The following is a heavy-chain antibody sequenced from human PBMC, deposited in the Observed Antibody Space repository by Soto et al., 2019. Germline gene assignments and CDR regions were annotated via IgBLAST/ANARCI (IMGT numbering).Heavy chain of an antibody. CDR3: ALWGTGTTGAFAI. Sequence: QVQLVQSGAEVKKPGASVKVSCKASGYTFTSYGISWVRQAPGQGLEWMGWISAYNGNSNYAQKLQGRVTMTTDTSTSKGYMALRSLRSEDTAVYYWALWGTGTTGAFAIWGQGTMVTVSS. D-gene: IGHD1-1*01. CDR2: ISAYNGNS. CDR1: GYTFTSYG. J-gene: IGHJ3*02. V-gene: IGHV1-18*01.